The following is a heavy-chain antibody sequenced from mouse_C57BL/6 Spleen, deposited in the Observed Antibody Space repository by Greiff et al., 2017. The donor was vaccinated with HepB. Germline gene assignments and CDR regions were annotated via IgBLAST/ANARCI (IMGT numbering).Heavy chain of an antibody. V-gene: IGHV1-52*01. J-gene: IGHJ4*01. Sequence: QVQLQQPGAELVRPGSSVKLSCKASGYTFTSYWMHWVKQRPIQGLEWIGNIDPSDSATHYNQKFKDKATLTVDKSSSTAYMQLSSLTSEDSAVYYCARRGDGYYNYYAMDYWGQGTSVTVSS. CDR2: IDPSDSAT. D-gene: IGHD2-3*01. CDR3: ARRGDGYYNYYAMDY. CDR1: GYTFTSYW.